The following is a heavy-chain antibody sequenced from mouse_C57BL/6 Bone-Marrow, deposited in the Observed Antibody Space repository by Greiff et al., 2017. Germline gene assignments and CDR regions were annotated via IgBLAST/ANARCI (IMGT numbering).Heavy chain of an antibody. CDR1: GYSFTDYN. D-gene: IGHD3-2*02. J-gene: IGHJ4*01. Sequence: EVKVVESGPELVKPGASVKISCKASGYSFTDYNMNWVKQSNGKSLEWIGVINPNYGTTSYNQKFKGKATLTVDQSSSTAYMQLNSLTSEDSAVYYCARQLRLLGAMDYWGQGTSVTVSS. CDR3: ARQLRLLGAMDY. CDR2: INPNYGTT. V-gene: IGHV1-39*01.